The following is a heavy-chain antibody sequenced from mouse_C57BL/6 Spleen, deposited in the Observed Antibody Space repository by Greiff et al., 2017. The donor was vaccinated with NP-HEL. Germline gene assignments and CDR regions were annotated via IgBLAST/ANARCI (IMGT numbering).Heavy chain of an antibody. CDR2: IHPNSGST. V-gene: IGHV1-64*01. CDR1: GYTFTSYW. J-gene: IGHJ2*01. D-gene: IGHD1-1*01. CDR3: ARGKDTTVVGGGY. Sequence: QVQLQQPGAELVKPGASVKLSCKASGYTFTSYWMHWVKQRPGQGLEWIGMIHPNSGSTNYNEKFKSKATLTVDKSSSTAYMQLSSLTSEDSAVYYCARGKDTTVVGGGYWGQGTTLTVSS.